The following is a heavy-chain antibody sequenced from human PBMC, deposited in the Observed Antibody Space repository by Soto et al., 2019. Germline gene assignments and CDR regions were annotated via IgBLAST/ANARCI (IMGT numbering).Heavy chain of an antibody. D-gene: IGHD5-18*01. V-gene: IGHV4-34*01. CDR3: ARGRIQLWLRGTNFDY. CDR1: GGTFSGYY. J-gene: IGHJ4*02. CDR2: INHSGST. Sequence: LSLTCAVYGGTFSGYYWSWIRQPPGKGLEWIGEINHSGSTNYNPSLKSRVTISVDTSKNQFSLKLSSVTAADTAAYYCARGRIQLWLRGTNFDYWGQG.